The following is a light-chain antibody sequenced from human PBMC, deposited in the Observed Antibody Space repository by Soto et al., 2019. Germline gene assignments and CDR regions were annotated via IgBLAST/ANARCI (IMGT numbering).Light chain of an antibody. CDR1: QRINSW. J-gene: IGKJ1*01. CDR3: QQYNSYWT. CDR2: EAS. V-gene: IGKV1-5*03. Sequence: DIHMTQSPSTLSASVGNRVTITCRASQRINSWLAWYQQKPGKAPKLLIYEASSLESGVPSRFSGSGSGTEFPLTISSMQPDDYATYYCQQYNSYWTFGQGTKVDIK.